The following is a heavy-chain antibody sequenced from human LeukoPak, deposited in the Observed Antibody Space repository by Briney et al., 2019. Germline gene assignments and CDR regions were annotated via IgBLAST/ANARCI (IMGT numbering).Heavy chain of an antibody. J-gene: IGHJ5*02. V-gene: IGHV3-74*01. CDR3: ARVGGYCSSTSCSWFDP. Sequence: GGSLRLSYAASGFTFSSYWMHWVRQAPGKGLVWVSRINSDGSSTSYADSVKGRFTISRDNAKNTLYLQMNSLRAEDTAVYYCARVGGYCSSTSCSWFDPWGQGTLVTVSS. CDR2: INSDGSST. D-gene: IGHD2-2*01. CDR1: GFTFSSYW.